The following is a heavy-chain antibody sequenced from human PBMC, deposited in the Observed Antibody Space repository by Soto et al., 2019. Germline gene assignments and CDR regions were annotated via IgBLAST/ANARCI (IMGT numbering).Heavy chain of an antibody. CDR2: IIPIFGTA. CDR1: GGTFSSYA. CDR3: ARGRRTGTTSAYYYYGMDV. J-gene: IGHJ6*04. V-gene: IGHV1-69*06. D-gene: IGHD1-7*01. Sequence: SVKVSCKASGGTFSSYAISWVRQAPGQGLEWMGGIIPIFGTANYAQKFQGRVTITADKSTSTAYMELSSLRSEDTAVYYCARGRRTGTTSAYYYYGMDVWGKGTTVTVSS.